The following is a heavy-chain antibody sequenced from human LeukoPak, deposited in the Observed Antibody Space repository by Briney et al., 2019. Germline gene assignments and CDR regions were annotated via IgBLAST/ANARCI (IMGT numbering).Heavy chain of an antibody. J-gene: IGHJ6*02. CDR1: GGSISSGSYY. V-gene: IGHV4-61*02. D-gene: IGHD5-12*01. CDR3: ARHSGVATTSHGYYYVWTS. CDR2: IYTSGST. Sequence: SETLSLTCTVSGGSISSGSYYWSWIRQPAGKGLEWIGRIYTSGSTNYNPSLKSRVTISVDTSKNQFSLKLSSVTAADTAVYYCARHSGVATTSHGYYYVWTSGAKGPRSPSP.